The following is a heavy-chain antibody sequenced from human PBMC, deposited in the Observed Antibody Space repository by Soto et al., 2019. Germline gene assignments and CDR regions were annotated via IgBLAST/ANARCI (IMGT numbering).Heavy chain of an antibody. D-gene: IGHD1-20*01. CDR2: VYYSGST. J-gene: IGHJ4*02. CDR1: GGSVSSGSYY. Sequence: QVQLQESGPGLVKPSETLSLTCTVSGGSVSSGSYYWSWIRQPAGKGLEWIGYVYYSGSTNYTPSLKRRFTISVDTSKNQFSLKLNSVTAADTAGYYCARGITGTTGYDYWGQGTLVTVSS. CDR3: ARGITGTTGYDY. V-gene: IGHV4-61*01.